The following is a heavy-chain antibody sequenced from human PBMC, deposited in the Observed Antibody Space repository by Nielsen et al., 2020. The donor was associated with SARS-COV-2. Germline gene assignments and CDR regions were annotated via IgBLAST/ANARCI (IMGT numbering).Heavy chain of an antibody. V-gene: IGHV1-8*01. J-gene: IGHJ4*02. D-gene: IGHD2-21*01. CDR2: MNPNSGNT. CDR3: ARERGILWWNDY. CDR1: GYTFTSYD. Sequence: ASVKVSCKASGYTFTSYDINWVRQATGQGLEWMGWMNPNSGNTGYAQKLQGRVTMTTDTSTSTAYMELRSLRSDDTAVYYCARERGILWWNDYWGQGTLVTVSS.